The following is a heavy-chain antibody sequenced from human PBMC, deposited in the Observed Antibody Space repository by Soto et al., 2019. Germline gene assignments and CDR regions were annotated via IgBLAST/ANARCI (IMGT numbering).Heavy chain of an antibody. D-gene: IGHD2-15*01. CDR1: GGTFSSYA. CDR3: AGGIVVVVAATPDYYYGMDV. V-gene: IGHV1-69*01. J-gene: IGHJ6*02. Sequence: QVQLVQSGAEVKKPGSSVKVSCKASGGTFSSYAISWVRQAPGQGLEWMGGIIPIFGTANSAQKFQGRVTITADESTGTAYMELSSLRSEDTAVYYCAGGIVVVVAATPDYYYGMDVWGQGTTVTVSS. CDR2: IIPIFGTA.